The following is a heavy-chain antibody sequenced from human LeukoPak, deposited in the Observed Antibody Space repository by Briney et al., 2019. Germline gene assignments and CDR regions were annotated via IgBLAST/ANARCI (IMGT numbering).Heavy chain of an antibody. CDR3: ARCTTGRTFGSLREIKRSREIDY. J-gene: IGHJ4*02. Sequence: PGGSLRLSCAASGFTFSNYNMNWVRQAPGKGLEWVSFISGSSEYIYYADSVKGRFTISRDNAKNSLYLQMNSLRVEDTAVYYCARCTTGRTFGSLREIKRSREIDYWGQGTLVTVSS. CDR2: ISGSSEYI. CDR1: GFTFSNYN. D-gene: IGHD1-1*01. V-gene: IGHV3-21*01.